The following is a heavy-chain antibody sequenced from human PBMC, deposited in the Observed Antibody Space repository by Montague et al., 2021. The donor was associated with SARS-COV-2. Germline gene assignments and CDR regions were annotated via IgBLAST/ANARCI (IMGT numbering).Heavy chain of an antibody. CDR3: AREDQLLHDAFDI. CDR1: GFTFSSYA. V-gene: IGHV3-30-3*01. D-gene: IGHD2-2*01. J-gene: IGHJ3*02. CDR2: ISYDGNNK. Sequence: SLRLSCAASGFTFSSYAMHRVRQAPGKGLEWVAVISYDGNNKYYADSVKGRFTISRDNSKNTLYLQMNSLRAEDTAVYYCAREDQLLHDAFDIWGQGTMVTVSS.